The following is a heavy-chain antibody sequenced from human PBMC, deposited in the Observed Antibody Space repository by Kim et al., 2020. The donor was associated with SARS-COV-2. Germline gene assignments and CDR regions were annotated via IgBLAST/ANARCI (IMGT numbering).Heavy chain of an antibody. V-gene: IGHV4-59*01. J-gene: IGHJ4*02. Sequence: SETLSLTCTVSGGSISSYYWSWIRQPPGKGLEWIGYIYYSGSTNYNPSLKSRVTISVDTSKNQFSLKLSSVTAADTAVYYCARFNYYDSSGYYLSGHYFDYWGQGTLVTVSS. CDR2: IYYSGST. D-gene: IGHD3-22*01. CDR3: ARFNYYDSSGYYLSGHYFDY. CDR1: GGSISSYY.